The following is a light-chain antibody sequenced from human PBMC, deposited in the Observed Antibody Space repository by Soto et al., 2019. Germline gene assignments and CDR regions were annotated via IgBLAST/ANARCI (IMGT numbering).Light chain of an antibody. CDR1: GSGLGHYNS. J-gene: IGLJ1*01. Sequence: QSALTQPRSVSGSPGQSVTISCTGTGSGLGHYNSVSWYQYHPGKAPKLIIFDVSERPAGVPDRFCGSKSANTASLTISRLLVEDEADYYCCSYAGSYVYVFGTVTKLTVL. CDR3: CSYAGSYVYV. CDR2: DVS. V-gene: IGLV2-11*01.